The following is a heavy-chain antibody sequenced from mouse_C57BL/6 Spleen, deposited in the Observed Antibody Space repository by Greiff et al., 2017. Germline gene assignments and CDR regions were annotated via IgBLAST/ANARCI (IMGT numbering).Heavy chain of an antibody. CDR2: IHPNSGST. J-gene: IGHJ3*01. CDR3: ARHNYGSPWFAY. CDR1: GYTFTSYW. D-gene: IGHD1-1*01. V-gene: IGHV1-64*01. Sequence: QVQLQQPGAELVKPGASVKLSCKASGYTFTSYWMHWVKQRPGQGLEWIGMIHPNSGSTNYNEKFKSKATLTVVKSSSTAYMQLSSLTSEDSAVYYCARHNYGSPWFAYWGQGTLVTVSA.